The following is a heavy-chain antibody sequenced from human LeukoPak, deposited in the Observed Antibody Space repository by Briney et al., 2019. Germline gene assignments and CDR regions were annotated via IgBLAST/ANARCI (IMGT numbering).Heavy chain of an antibody. J-gene: IGHJ3*02. D-gene: IGHD1-1*01. CDR3: ARDSLGIPSGDAFDI. V-gene: IGHV1-18*01. CDR1: GYTFTSYG. CDR2: ISAYNGNT. Sequence: ASVKVSCKASGYTFTSYGISWVRQAPGQGLEWMGWISAYNGNTNYAQKLQGRVTMTTDTSTSTAYMELTSLRSDDTAVYYCARDSLGIPSGDAFDIWGQGTMVTVSS.